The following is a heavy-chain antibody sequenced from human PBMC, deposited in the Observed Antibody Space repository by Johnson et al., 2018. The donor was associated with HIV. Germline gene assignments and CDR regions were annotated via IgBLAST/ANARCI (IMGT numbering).Heavy chain of an antibody. J-gene: IGHJ3*02. CDR3: ARWVDTTVDI. CDR1: GFKLYEYD. V-gene: IGHV3-20*04. Sequence: EQLVESGGGLVQPGGSLRLSCVASGFKLYEYDVSWVRQVPGKGLEWVSGINWSGGGTAYADSVKGRFTISRDNAKNSLYLQMNSLRAEDTAVYYCARWVDTTVDIWGQGTMVTVSS. CDR2: INWSGGGT. D-gene: IGHD5-18*01.